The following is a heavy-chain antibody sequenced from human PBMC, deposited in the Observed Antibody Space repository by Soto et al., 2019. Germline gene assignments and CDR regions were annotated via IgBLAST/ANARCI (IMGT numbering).Heavy chain of an antibody. V-gene: IGHV1-2*02. CDR2: IDPDSGGT. D-gene: IGHD3-9*01. CDR1: GYTFTGYY. J-gene: IGHJ2*01. Sequence: ASVKVSCKTSGYTFTGYYIHWVRQAPGQGLEWMGWIDPDSGGTNYAQKFLGRVTMTRDTSISTAYMELSSLRAEDTAVYYCARRQLNGYPRTDQGVRDDWYFELWGRGTLVTVSS. CDR3: ARRQLNGYPRTDQGVRDDWYFEL.